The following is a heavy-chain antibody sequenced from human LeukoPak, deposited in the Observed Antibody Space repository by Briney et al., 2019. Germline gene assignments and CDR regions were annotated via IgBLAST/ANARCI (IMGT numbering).Heavy chain of an antibody. Sequence: PSETLSLTCTVSGGSISSSIYYWGWIRQPPGKGLEWIGSIYYSGSTYYNPSLKSRVTISVDTSKNQFSLKLSSVTAADTAVYYCARRAREGRDGYNWRHAFDIWGQGTMVTVSS. J-gene: IGHJ3*02. D-gene: IGHD5-24*01. V-gene: IGHV4-39*01. CDR1: GGSISSSIYY. CDR2: IYYSGST. CDR3: ARRAREGRDGYNWRHAFDI.